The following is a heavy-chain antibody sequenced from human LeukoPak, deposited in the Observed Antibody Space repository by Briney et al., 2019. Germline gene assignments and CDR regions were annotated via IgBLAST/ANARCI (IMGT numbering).Heavy chain of an antibody. CDR3: ARHVIYSGGYSYWFDP. D-gene: IGHD1-26*01. Sequence: PSETLSLTCTVSGGSISSYWWSWIRQPPGKGLEWIAYIYHSGITNHNPSLKSRASISLDTSKNLCSLRLTSVTAADTAVYYCARHVIYSGGYSYWFDPWGLGTLVTVSS. CDR1: GGSISSYW. CDR2: IYHSGIT. J-gene: IGHJ5*02. V-gene: IGHV4-59*08.